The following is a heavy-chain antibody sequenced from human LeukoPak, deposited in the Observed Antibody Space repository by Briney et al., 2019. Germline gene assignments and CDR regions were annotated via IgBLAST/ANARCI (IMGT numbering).Heavy chain of an antibody. V-gene: IGHV4-59*02. CDR3: ARDHWVSVDSVWSYYGMDV. J-gene: IGHJ6*02. Sequence: PSETLSLTCTVSGGSVRPHYWSWIRQPPGKELEWIGYVSYSGDVSYNPSLENRVTISVDASRNQLSLKLSSVTAADTAVYYCARDHWVSVDSVWSYYGMDVWGQGTTVIVSS. CDR2: VSYSGDV. D-gene: IGHD6-19*01. CDR1: GGSVRPHY.